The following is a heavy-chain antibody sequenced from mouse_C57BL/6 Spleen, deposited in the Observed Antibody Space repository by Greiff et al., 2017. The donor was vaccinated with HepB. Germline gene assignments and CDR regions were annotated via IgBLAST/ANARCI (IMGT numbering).Heavy chain of an antibody. V-gene: IGHV1-26*01. CDR2: INPNNGGT. CDR3: ARDGNYPYYYAMDY. D-gene: IGHD2-1*01. J-gene: IGHJ4*01. CDR1: GYTFTDYY. Sequence: EVKLQQSGPELVKPGASVKISCKASGYTFTDYYMNWVKQSHGKSLEWIGDINPNNGGTSYNQKFKGKATLTVDKSSSTAYMELRSLTSEDSAVYYCARDGNYPYYYAMDYWGQGTSVTVSS.